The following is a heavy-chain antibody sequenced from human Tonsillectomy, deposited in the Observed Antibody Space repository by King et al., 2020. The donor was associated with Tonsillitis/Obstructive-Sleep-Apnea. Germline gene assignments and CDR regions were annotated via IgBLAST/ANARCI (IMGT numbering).Heavy chain of an antibody. D-gene: IGHD3-3*01. V-gene: IGHV3-49*04. Sequence: VQLVESGGGLVQPGRSLRLSCTASGFTFGDYAMSWVRQAPGKGLEWVGFIRSKDYGGTAEYAASVKGRFTISRDDSKSIAYLQMNSLKTEDTAMYYCTREGTYYDFWSVLWGQGTLVTVSS. CDR2: IRSKDYGGTA. CDR1: GFTFGDYA. J-gene: IGHJ4*02. CDR3: TREGTYYDFWSVL.